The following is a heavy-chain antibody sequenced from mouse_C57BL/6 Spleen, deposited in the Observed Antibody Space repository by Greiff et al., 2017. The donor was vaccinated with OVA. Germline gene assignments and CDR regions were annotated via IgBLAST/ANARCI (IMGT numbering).Heavy chain of an antibody. Sequence: VQLQQSGPELVKPGASVKIPCKASGYTFTDYNMDWVKQSHGKSLEWIGDINPNNGGTNYNQKFKGKATLTVDKSSSTAYMELRSLTSEDTAVYYCALFITTVAYAMECWGQGASVTVSS. J-gene: IGHJ4*01. V-gene: IGHV1-18*01. CDR3: ALFITTVAYAMEC. D-gene: IGHD1-1*01. CDR2: INPNNGGT. CDR1: GYTFTDYN.